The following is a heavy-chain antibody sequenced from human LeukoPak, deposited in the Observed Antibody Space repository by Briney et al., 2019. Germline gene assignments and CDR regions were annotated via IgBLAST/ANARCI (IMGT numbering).Heavy chain of an antibody. CDR1: EFTFSTYA. CDR2: ISGSGGST. CDR3: ATDRYYTMNI. J-gene: IGHJ6*02. Sequence: QSGGSLRLSCAASEFTFSTYAMSWVRQAPGKGLEWVSAISGSGGSTFYADSVKGRFTISRDNAKNTLYLQMNSLRVDDTAVYYCATDRYYTMNIWGQGTTVTVSS. V-gene: IGHV3-23*01.